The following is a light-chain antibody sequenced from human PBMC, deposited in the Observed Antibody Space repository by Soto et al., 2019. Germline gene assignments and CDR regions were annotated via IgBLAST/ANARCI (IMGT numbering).Light chain of an antibody. J-gene: IGLJ1*01. Sequence: QCVLTQPPSSSGTPGQRVTISCSGSISNIGSNTVNWYQQLPGTAPKLLIYSNNQRPSGVPDRFSGSKSGTSASLAISGLQSEDEADYYCAAWDDSLNGLYVFRTGTKVTVL. CDR2: SNN. CDR1: ISNIGSNT. V-gene: IGLV1-44*01. CDR3: AAWDDSLNGLYV.